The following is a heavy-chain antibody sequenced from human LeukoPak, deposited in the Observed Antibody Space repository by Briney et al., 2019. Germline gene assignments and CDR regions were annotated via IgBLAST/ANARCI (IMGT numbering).Heavy chain of an antibody. D-gene: IGHD3-10*01. Sequence: SETLSLTCTVSGGSISSSSYYWGWIRQPPGKGLEWIGSIYYSGSTYYNPSLETRLTISVDTSKSHFSLKLSSVTAADTAVYYCARRGVAAAATNFDYWGQGTLVTVSS. V-gene: IGHV4-39*02. CDR2: IYYSGST. CDR1: GGSISSSSYY. CDR3: ARRGVAAAATNFDY. J-gene: IGHJ4*02.